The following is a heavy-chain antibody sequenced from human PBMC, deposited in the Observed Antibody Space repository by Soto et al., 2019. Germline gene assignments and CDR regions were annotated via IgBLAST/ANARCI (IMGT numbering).Heavy chain of an antibody. D-gene: IGHD3-22*01. V-gene: IGHV1-2*02. CDR3: ARVTSDYYDSSGYHFPDAFDI. CDR2: INPNSGGT. CDR1: GYTFTGYY. J-gene: IGHJ3*02. Sequence: AAVKVSCKASGYTFTGYYMHWVGQAPGQGLEWMGWINPNSGGTNYAQKFQGRVTMTRDTSISTAYMELSRLRSDDTAVYYCARVTSDYYDSSGYHFPDAFDIWGQGTMVTVSS.